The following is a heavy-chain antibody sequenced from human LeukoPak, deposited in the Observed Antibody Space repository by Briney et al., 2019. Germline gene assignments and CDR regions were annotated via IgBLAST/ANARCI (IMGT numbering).Heavy chain of an antibody. CDR2: INHSGST. J-gene: IGHJ6*03. CDR3: ARVRGWLIYYMDV. D-gene: IGHD6-19*01. V-gene: IGHV4-34*01. Sequence: PSETLSLTCAVYGGSFSGYYWSWIRQPPGKGLEWIGEINHSGSTNYNPSIKSRVTISVDTSKNQFSLKLSSVTAADTAVYYCARVRGWLIYYMDVWGKGTTVTVSS. CDR1: GGSFSGYY.